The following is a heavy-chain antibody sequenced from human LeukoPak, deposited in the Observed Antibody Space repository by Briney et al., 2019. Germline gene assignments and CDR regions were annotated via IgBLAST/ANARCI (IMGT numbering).Heavy chain of an antibody. CDR3: AKSGELLWFEELDYYYMDV. D-gene: IGHD3-10*01. CDR2: ISGSGGST. V-gene: IGHV3-23*01. CDR1: GFTFSSYA. Sequence: PGVSVRLSCAASGFTFSSYAMSWLRQAPGKELEWMSAISGSGGSTYYADSVKGRFTIVRDNSKNSLYLQMNSLRAEDTAVYYCAKSGELLWFEELDYYYMDVWGKGTTVTVSS. J-gene: IGHJ6*03.